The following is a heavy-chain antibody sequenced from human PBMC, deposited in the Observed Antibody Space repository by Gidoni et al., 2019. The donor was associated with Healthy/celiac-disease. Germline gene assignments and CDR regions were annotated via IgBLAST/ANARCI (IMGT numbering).Heavy chain of an antibody. Sequence: QVQLQQGGAGPLKPSETLSLPCAVYGVSFSGYYWSCVRQPPGQGLEWIGEINHSGSTNHNPSLKSRVTISVDTSKNQFSLKLSSVTAADTAVYYCARLQRCYWGQGTLVTVSS. D-gene: IGHD4-4*01. V-gene: IGHV4-34*01. J-gene: IGHJ4*02. CDR3: ARLQRCY. CDR2: INHSGST. CDR1: GVSFSGYY.